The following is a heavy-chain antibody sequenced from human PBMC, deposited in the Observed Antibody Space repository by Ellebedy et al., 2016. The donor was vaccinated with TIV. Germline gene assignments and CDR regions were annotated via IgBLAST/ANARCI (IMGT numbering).Heavy chain of an antibody. CDR2: INHSGST. D-gene: IGHD5-18*01. J-gene: IGHJ6*02. Sequence: MPSETLSLTCAVYGGSFSGYYWSRIRQPPGKGLEWIGEINHSGSTNYNPSLKSRVTISVDTSKNEFSLRLSSVTAADTAVYYCASNYVDTAMADAYNYYGMDVWGQGTTVTVSS. CDR3: ASNYVDTAMADAYNYYGMDV. V-gene: IGHV4-34*01. CDR1: GGSFSGYY.